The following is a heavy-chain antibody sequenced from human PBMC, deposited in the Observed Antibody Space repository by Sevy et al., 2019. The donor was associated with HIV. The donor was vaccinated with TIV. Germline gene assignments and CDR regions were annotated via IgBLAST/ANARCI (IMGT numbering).Heavy chain of an antibody. CDR1: GFTLSNCN. Sequence: GGSLRLSCAASGFTLSNCNMNWVRQAPGKGLEWISYIRSGDDTIYYSQSVKGRFTFSRDNAKNSLYLHMDSLTDEDTALYYCAKDRWDTTSPSRALDFWGQGTLVTVSS. CDR3: AKDRWDTTSPSRALDF. CDR2: IRSGDDTI. V-gene: IGHV3-48*02. J-gene: IGHJ4*02. D-gene: IGHD1-26*01.